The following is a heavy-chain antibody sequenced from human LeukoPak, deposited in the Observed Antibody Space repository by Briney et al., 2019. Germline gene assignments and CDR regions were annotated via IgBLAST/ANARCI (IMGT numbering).Heavy chain of an antibody. D-gene: IGHD3-9*01. V-gene: IGHV3-23*01. J-gene: IGHJ6*02. CDR3: ARALSLVAYFDWLTMDV. CDR2: INGSGGGT. CDR1: GFNLSSYA. Sequence: GSLGLSFAAPGFNLSSYAMGWVRQGPGEGLGGVSAINGSGGGTYYADSVKGRFTISRDNSKNTPYLQMNSLRAEDTAVYYCARALSLVAYFDWLTMDVWGQGTTVTVSS.